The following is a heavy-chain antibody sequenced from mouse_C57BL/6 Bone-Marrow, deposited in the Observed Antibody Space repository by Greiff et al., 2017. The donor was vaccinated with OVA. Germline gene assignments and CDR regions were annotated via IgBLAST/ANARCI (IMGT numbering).Heavy chain of an antibody. Sequence: VQLQQPGAELVKPGASVKLSCKASGYTFTSYWMQWVKQRPGQGLEWIGEIDPSDSYTNYNQKFKGKATLTVDTSSSTAYMQLSSLTSEDSAVYYCARFPIYYYGSSYGYWGQGTTLTVSS. CDR1: GYTFTSYW. J-gene: IGHJ2*01. V-gene: IGHV1-50*01. CDR2: IDPSDSYT. D-gene: IGHD1-1*01. CDR3: ARFPIYYYGSSYGY.